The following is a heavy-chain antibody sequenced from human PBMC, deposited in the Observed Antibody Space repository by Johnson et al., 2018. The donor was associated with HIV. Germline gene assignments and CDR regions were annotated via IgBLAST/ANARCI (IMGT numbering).Heavy chain of an antibody. D-gene: IGHD3-10*01. CDR2: ISGSGGST. V-gene: IGHV3-64*04. J-gene: IGHJ3*02. CDR1: GFTFSSYA. CDR3: ANWAYYYGSGYAFDI. Sequence: QVQLVESWGGLVQPGGSLRLSCAASGFTFSSYAMHWVRQAPGKGLEYVSAISGSGGSTYYADSVKGRFTISRDNSKNTLYLQMNSLRAEDTAVYYCANWAYYYGSGYAFDIWGQGTVVTVSS.